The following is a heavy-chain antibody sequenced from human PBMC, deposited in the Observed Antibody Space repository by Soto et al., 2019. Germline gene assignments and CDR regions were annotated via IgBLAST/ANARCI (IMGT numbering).Heavy chain of an antibody. J-gene: IGHJ6*02. V-gene: IGHV3-43*01. D-gene: IGHD2-15*01. CDR3: AKDMRVAATSYYYYGMDV. Sequence: GSLRLSCAASGFTFDDYTMHWVRQAPGKGLEWVSLISWDGGSTYYADSVKGRFTISRDNSKNSLYLQMNSLRTEDTALYYCAKDMRVAATSYYYYGMDVWGQGTTVTVSS. CDR2: ISWDGGST. CDR1: GFTFDDYT.